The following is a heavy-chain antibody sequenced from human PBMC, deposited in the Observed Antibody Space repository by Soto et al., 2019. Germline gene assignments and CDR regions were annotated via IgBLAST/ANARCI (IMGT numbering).Heavy chain of an antibody. CDR2: INSDGSST. CDR1: GFTFSSYW. Sequence: RLSCAASGFTFSSYWMHWVRQAPGKGLVWVSRINSDGSSTSYADSVKGRFTISRDNAKNTLYLQMNSLRAEDTAVYYCARAIAVANFDYWGQGTLVTVSS. CDR3: ARAIAVANFDY. D-gene: IGHD6-19*01. V-gene: IGHV3-74*01. J-gene: IGHJ4*02.